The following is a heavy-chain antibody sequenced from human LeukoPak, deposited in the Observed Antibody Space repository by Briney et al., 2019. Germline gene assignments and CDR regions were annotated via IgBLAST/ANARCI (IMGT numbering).Heavy chain of an antibody. CDR2: ISDSISYM. J-gene: IGHJ4*02. Sequence: GGSLRLSCAASGFTFSTYSMNWVRQAPGKGLEWVSSISDSISYMYYADSVKGRFTISRDNAKNSLYLQMTSLRAEDTTLYYCAXXPXSWSDGPLLYWGQGTLVTVSS. CDR3: AXXPXSWSDGPLLY. CDR1: GFTFSTYS. V-gene: IGHV3-21*01. D-gene: IGHD1-1*01.